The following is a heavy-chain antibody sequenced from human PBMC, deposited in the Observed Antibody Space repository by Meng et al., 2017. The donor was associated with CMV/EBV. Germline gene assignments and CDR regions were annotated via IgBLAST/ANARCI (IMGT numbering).Heavy chain of an antibody. CDR1: GGSISSSSYY. V-gene: IGHV4-39*07. CDR2: IYYSGST. Sequence: QLQLQESGPGLVKPSETLSLTCTVSGGSISSSSYYWGWIRQPPGKGLEWIGSIYYSGSTYYNPSLKSRVTISVDTSKNQFSLKLSSVTAADTAVYYCARDEEVGATSSWGQGTLVTVSS. CDR3: ARDEEVGATSS. J-gene: IGHJ5*02. D-gene: IGHD1-26*01.